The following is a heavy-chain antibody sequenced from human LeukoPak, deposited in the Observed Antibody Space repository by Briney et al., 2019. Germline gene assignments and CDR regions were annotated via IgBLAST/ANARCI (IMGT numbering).Heavy chain of an antibody. CDR1: GFTFSTYW. CDR3: ARDRNYVPDY. CDR2: IYSDGSGT. V-gene: IGHV3-74*01. Sequence: GGSLRLSCAASGFTFSTYWMHWVRQAPGKGLVWVSRIYSDGSGTIYADSAKGRFTTSRDNAKNTLYLQMNSLRAEDTAVYYCARDRNYVPDYWGQGTLVTVSS. D-gene: IGHD3-10*02. J-gene: IGHJ4*02.